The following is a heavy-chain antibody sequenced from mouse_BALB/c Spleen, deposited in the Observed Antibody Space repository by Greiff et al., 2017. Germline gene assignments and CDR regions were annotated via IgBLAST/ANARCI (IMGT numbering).Heavy chain of an antibody. CDR3: ARYGDRYDGYYFDY. D-gene: IGHD2-14*01. CDR1: GYAFSSSW. V-gene: IGHV1-82*01. CDR2: IYPGDGDT. J-gene: IGHJ2*01. Sequence: VQLQQSGPELVKPGASVKISCKASGYAFSSSWMNWVKQRPGQGLEWIGRIYPGDGDTNYNGKFKGKATLTADKSSSTAYMQLSSLTSVDSAVYFCARYGDRYDGYYFDYWGQGTTLTVSS.